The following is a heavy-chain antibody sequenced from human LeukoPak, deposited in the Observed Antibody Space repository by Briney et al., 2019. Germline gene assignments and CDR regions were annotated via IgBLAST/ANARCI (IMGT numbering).Heavy chain of an antibody. CDR1: GGSISSYY. CDR3: ARSPGEGYYYYYYMDV. J-gene: IGHJ6*03. D-gene: IGHD7-27*01. CDR2: IYTSGST. V-gene: IGHV4-4*07. Sequence: SETLSLTCTVSGGSISSYYWSWIRQPAGKGLEWIGRIYTSGSTNYNPSLKSRVTMSVDTFKNQFSLKLSSVTAADTAVYYCARSPGEGYYYYYYMDVWGKGTTVTVSS.